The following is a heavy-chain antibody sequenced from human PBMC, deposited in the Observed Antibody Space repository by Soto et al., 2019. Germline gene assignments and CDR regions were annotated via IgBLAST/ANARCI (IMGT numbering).Heavy chain of an antibody. CDR2: ITTSSGST. D-gene: IGHD2-2*02. Sequence: ASVKVSCKASGYPFTSYNVHWVRQAPGQGLEWMWFITTSSGSTSYAQKFQGRVTMTRATSTRTVYMEVSILRTQATAVYYGGREKYTSRGGPFDDWGQRTLVTVSS. CDR1: GYPFTSYN. V-gene: IGHV1-46*01. J-gene: IGHJ4*02. CDR3: GREKYTSRGGPFDD.